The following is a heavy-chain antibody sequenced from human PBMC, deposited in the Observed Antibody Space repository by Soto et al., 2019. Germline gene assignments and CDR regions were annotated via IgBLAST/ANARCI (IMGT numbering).Heavy chain of an antibody. Sequence: ASVKVSCKASGGTFSSYAISWVRQAPGQRIERMGGIIPIFGTANYAQKVQGRVTITAAESTSTVYMELSSLRSEDTAVYYCERDSGPVYCTNGVCRTLYYCGQGTPVTVSS. D-gene: IGHD2-8*01. CDR3: ERDSGPVYCTNGVCRTLYY. J-gene: IGHJ4*02. CDR1: GGTFSSYA. CDR2: IIPIFGTA. V-gene: IGHV1-69*13.